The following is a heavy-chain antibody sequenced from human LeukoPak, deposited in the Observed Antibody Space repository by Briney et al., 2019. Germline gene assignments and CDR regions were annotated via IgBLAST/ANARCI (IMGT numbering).Heavy chain of an antibody. J-gene: IGHJ4*02. V-gene: IGHV4-34*01. CDR3: ARDQGGATSY. D-gene: IGHD1-26*01. Sequence: SETLSLTCAVYGGSFSGYYWSWIRQPPGKGLEWIGEIHHSGSTNYNPSLKSRVTISVDTSKNQFSLKLSSVTAADTAVYYCARDQGGATSYWGQGTLVTVSS. CDR2: IHHSGST. CDR1: GGSFSGYY.